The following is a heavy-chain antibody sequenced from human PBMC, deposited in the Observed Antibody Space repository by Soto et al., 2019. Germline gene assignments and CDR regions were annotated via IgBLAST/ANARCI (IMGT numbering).Heavy chain of an antibody. CDR1: GGSISSYY. Sequence: SETLSLTCTVSGGSISSYYWSWIRQPPGKGLEWIGYIYYSGSTNYNPSLKSRVTISIDTSKNQFSLKLSSVTAADTAVYFCAREGGESSDGLYYFDSWGQGSLVTVSS. V-gene: IGHV4-59*12. J-gene: IGHJ4*02. CDR3: AREGGESSDGLYYFDS. CDR2: IYYSGST. D-gene: IGHD3-16*01.